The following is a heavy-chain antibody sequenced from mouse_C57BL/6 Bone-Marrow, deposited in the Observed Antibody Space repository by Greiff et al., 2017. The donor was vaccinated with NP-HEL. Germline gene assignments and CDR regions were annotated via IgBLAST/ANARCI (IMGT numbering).Heavy chain of an antibody. Sequence: EVQGVESGGGLVKPGGSLKLSCAASGFTFSSYAMSWVRQTPEKRLEWVATISDGGSYTYYPDNVKGRFTISRDNAKNNLYLQMSHLKSEDTAMYYCAKGGMDYWGQGTSVTVSS. CDR1: GFTFSSYA. J-gene: IGHJ4*01. CDR3: AKGGMDY. V-gene: IGHV5-4*01. CDR2: ISDGGSYT.